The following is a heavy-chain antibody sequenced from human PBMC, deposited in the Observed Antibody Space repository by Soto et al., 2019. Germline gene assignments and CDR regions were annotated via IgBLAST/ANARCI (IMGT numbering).Heavy chain of an antibody. CDR2: IYYSGST. CDR3: ARGIEGWYQGRYYYGMDV. D-gene: IGHD6-19*01. V-gene: IGHV4-61*01. J-gene: IGHJ6*02. CDR1: GGSVSSGSYY. Sequence: QVQLQESGPGLVKPSETLSLTCTVSGGSVSSGSYYWSWIRQPPGKGLEWIGYIYYSGSTNSNPSLKSRVTISVDTSKNPFSLKLSSVTAADTAVYYCARGIEGWYQGRYYYGMDVWGQGTTVTVSS.